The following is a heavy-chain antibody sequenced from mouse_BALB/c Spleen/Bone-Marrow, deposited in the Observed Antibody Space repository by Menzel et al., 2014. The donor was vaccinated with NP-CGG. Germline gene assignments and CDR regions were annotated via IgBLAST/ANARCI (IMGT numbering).Heavy chain of an antibody. CDR3: ARWGSFAY. V-gene: IGHV1-26*01. J-gene: IGHJ3*01. CDR1: GYSFTDYY. CDR2: VNPNNGGT. Sequence: VQLQQSGPDLVKPGASVKISCKASGYSFTDYYMHWVKQSHGKSLEWIGRVNPNNGGTNYNQKFKGKATFTADTSSNTAYMQLSSLTSEDSAVYYCARWGSFAYWGQGTLVTVSA. D-gene: IGHD1-1*01.